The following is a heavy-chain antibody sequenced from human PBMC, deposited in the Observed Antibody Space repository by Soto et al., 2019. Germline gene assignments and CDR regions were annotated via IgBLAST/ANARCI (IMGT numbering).Heavy chain of an antibody. V-gene: IGHV3-30*03. CDR2: ISRDGRTT. Sequence: HVQLVESGGGVVQPGRSLRLSCAVSGFTVSSYGMHWVRQAPGKGLEWVAVISRDGRTTFYADSVKGRFTISRDNSRNTLFLEMNSLRGDDMAVYYCTGEVASGYWGQGTLVTVSS. D-gene: IGHD2-8*02. CDR3: TGEVASGY. J-gene: IGHJ4*02. CDR1: GFTVSSYG.